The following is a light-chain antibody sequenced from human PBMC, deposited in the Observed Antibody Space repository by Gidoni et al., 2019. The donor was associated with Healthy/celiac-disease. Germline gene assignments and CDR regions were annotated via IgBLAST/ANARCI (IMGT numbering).Light chain of an antibody. V-gene: IGKV3-20*01. Sequence: EIVLTQSPGTLSLSPGERATLSCRASQCVSSSYLAWYQQKPGQAPRLLIYGASSRATGIPDRFSGSGSGTDFTLTISRLEPEDFAVYYCQQYGSSPGTFXQXTKVEIK. CDR3: QQYGSSPGT. CDR2: GAS. J-gene: IGKJ1*01. CDR1: QCVSSSY.